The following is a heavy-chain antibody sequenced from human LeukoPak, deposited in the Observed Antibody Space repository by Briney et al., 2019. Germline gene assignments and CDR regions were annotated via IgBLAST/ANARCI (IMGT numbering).Heavy chain of an antibody. CDR3: AKGTSFDY. V-gene: IGHV3-23*01. D-gene: IGHD3-3*01. J-gene: IGHJ4*02. CDR1: GFTFTNFA. CDR2: ISGSGDNT. Sequence: GGSLRLSCAASGFTFTNFAMNWVRQAPGKGLEWVSAISGSGDNTYYADSVKGRFTISRDNSKNTLYLQMNSLRAEDTAVYYCAKGTSFDYWGQGTLVTVSS.